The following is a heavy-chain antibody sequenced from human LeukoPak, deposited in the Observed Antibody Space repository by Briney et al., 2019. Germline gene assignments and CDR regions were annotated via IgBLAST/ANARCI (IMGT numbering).Heavy chain of an antibody. CDR3: AKAGGFSGSYD. CDR1: GFTFNAYD. CDR2: ISNFGRDT. D-gene: IGHD1-26*01. Sequence: GGSLRLSCVASGFTFNAYDMSWVRQAPGKGLEWVSSISNFGRDTYYADSVKGRFTISRDNSKNTLYLQMNSLRAEDTAVYYCAKAGGFSGSYDWGQGTLVTVSS. V-gene: IGHV3-23*01. J-gene: IGHJ4*02.